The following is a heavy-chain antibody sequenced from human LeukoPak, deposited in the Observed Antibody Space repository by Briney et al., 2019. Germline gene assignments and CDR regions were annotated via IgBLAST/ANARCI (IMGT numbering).Heavy chain of an antibody. CDR1: GGSISSGTYY. CDR3: ARRLELSGYDYTFDY. CDR2: IYHSGSD. V-gene: IGHV4-39*01. D-gene: IGHD3-22*01. J-gene: IGHJ4*02. Sequence: SETLSLTCTVSGGSISSGTYYWAWIRQPPGKGLEWIGDIYHSGSDHSNPSLKSRVTISVDTSKNQFSLKLSSVTAADTAVYYCARRLELSGYDYTFDYWGQGTLVTVSS.